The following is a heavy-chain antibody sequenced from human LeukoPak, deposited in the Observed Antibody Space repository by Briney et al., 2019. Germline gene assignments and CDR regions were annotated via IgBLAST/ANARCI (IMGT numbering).Heavy chain of an antibody. D-gene: IGHD6-13*01. CDR1: GGSISPYY. Sequence: SETLSLTCTMSGGSISPYYWSWIRQPPGKGLEWIAYIFHSGTTKYNPSLKSRVAISLDTPKSQFSLKLHSVTAADTAVYYCASQSPIAAAPFDYWGQGTLVTVSS. V-gene: IGHV4-59*01. J-gene: IGHJ4*02. CDR3: ASQSPIAAAPFDY. CDR2: IFHSGTT.